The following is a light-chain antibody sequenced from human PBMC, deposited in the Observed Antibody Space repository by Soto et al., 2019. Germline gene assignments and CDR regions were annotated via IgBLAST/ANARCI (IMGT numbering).Light chain of an antibody. V-gene: IGKV3-15*01. J-gene: IGKJ2*01. Sequence: EIVMTQSPATLSVSPGERATLSCRASQSVSSNLAWFQQRPGQAPSLLIYGASTRPTGTPARFSGSGSGTEFTLTISSLQSEDFAVYYCQQYDKSPTYTFGQGTRLEIK. CDR1: QSVSSN. CDR2: GAS. CDR3: QQYDKSPTYT.